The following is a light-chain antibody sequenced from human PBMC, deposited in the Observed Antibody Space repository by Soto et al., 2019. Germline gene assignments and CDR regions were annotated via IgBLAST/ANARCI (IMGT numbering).Light chain of an antibody. CDR1: QSVSSN. V-gene: IGKV3-15*01. Sequence: EIVMTQSPATLSVSPGERATLSCRASQSVSSNLAWYQQKPGQAPRLLIYGASTRATGIPARFSGSGSGTEFTLTISSLQSEDFAVYYCQQYNNWPNTFGPGTKVDI. CDR3: QQYNNWPNT. CDR2: GAS. J-gene: IGKJ3*01.